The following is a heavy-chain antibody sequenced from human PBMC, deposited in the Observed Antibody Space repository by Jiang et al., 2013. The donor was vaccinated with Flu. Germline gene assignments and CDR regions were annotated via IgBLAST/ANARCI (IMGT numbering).Heavy chain of an antibody. Sequence: VQLLESGGGVVQPGRSLRLSCAASGFTFKTYDMHWVRQAPGKGLEWVAVISYDESNKYYADSVKGRFTISRDNSKNTLYLQMNSLRAEDTAVYYCAKNSVQYCTTTSCYYWFDPWGQGTLVTVSS. CDR1: GFTFKTYD. CDR3: AKNSVQYCTTTSCYYWFDP. J-gene: IGHJ5*02. CDR2: ISYDESNK. V-gene: IGHV3-30*18. D-gene: IGHD2-2*01.